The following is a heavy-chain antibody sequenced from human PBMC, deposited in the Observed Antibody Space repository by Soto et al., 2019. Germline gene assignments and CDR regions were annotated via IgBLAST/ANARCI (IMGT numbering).Heavy chain of an antibody. J-gene: IGHJ5*02. CDR3: ARPPGNYSGLYAP. CDR2: IYYSGST. Sequence: QLQLQESGPGLVKPSETLSLTCTVSGGSISSRTYYWGWIRQPPGKGLEWIGSIYYSGSTYYNPSLKSRVTISVDTSKNQFSLKLTSVTAADTDVYYCARPPGNYSGLYAPWGQGTLVTVSS. CDR1: GGSISSRTYY. D-gene: IGHD2-15*01. V-gene: IGHV4-39*01.